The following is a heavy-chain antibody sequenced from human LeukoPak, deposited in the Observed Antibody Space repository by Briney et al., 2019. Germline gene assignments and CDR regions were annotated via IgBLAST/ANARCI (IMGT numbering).Heavy chain of an antibody. CDR3: VRLGVVGLDQNWFDP. Sequence: SETLSLTCAVYGGSFSGYYWSSIRQPPEKGPEWIGEINHSGSTNYNPSLKSRVTISVDTSKNQFSLKLTSVTAADTAVYYCVRLGVVGLDQNWFDPWGQGTLVSVSS. J-gene: IGHJ5*02. V-gene: IGHV4-34*01. CDR1: GGSFSGYY. D-gene: IGHD2-2*01. CDR2: INHSGST.